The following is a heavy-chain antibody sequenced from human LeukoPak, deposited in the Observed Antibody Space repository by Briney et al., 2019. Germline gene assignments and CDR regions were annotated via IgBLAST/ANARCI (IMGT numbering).Heavy chain of an antibody. V-gene: IGHV3-7*01. Sequence: GGSLRLSCAASGFTFSSYWMSWVRQAPGKGLEWVANINQDGSEKKYVDSVKGRFTISRDNAKNSLYLQMNSLRAEDTAVYYCARTNPDYYDSSGRGYFDYWGQGTLVTASS. D-gene: IGHD3-22*01. CDR3: ARTNPDYYDSSGRGYFDY. J-gene: IGHJ4*02. CDR1: GFTFSSYW. CDR2: INQDGSEK.